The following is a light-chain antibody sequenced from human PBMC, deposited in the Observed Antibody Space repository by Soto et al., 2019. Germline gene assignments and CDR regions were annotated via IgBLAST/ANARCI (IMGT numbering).Light chain of an antibody. CDR3: SSYTSSSTKV. CDR2: EVS. CDR1: SSDVGGYNY. J-gene: IGLJ3*02. Sequence: QSGLAQPGSVSGSPGQSITISCTGTSSDVGGYNYVSWYQQHPGKAPKLMIYEVSNRPSGVSNRFSGSKSGNTAYLTISGLQAEDEADYYCSSYTSSSTKVFGGGTKVNVL. V-gene: IGLV2-14*01.